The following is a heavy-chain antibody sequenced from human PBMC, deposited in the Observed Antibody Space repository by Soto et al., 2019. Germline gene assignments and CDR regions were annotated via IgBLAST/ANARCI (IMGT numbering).Heavy chain of an antibody. J-gene: IGHJ4*02. CDR2: ISAYNGNT. D-gene: IGHD3-22*01. Sequence: ASVKVSCKASGYTFTSYGISWVRQAPGQGLEWMGWISAYNGNTNYAQKLQGRVTMTTDTSTSTAYMELRSLRSDDTAVYYCARDFPYYYDSSGYYDFDYWGQGTLVTVSS. V-gene: IGHV1-18*01. CDR3: ARDFPYYYDSSGYYDFDY. CDR1: GYTFTSYG.